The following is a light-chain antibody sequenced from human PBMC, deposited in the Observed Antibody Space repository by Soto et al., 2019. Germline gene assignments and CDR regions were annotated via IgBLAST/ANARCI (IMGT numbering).Light chain of an antibody. J-gene: IGKJ1*01. CDR1: QSVXSTY. Sequence: IGLTQCPGTLSVSPGERATLSCRASQSVXSTYSAWYQQNPGQVPTLPXDGASSRATGSPDRLSGSGSGTDFTPTISRREHDYFVAYYFHQYASTMCTFGQGTKVDIK. V-gene: IGKV3-20*01. CDR2: GAS. CDR3: HQYASTMCT.